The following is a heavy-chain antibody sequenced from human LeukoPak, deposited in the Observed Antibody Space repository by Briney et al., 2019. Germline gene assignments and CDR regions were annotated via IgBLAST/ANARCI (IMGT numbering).Heavy chain of an antibody. V-gene: IGHV3-66*01. CDR3: ASIPLGSGWFGAGDY. Sequence: GGSLRLSCAASGFTVSSNYMSWVRQAPGKGLEWVSVIYSGDSTYYADSVKGRFTISRDNSKNTLYLQMNSLRAEDTAVYYCASIPLGSGWFGAGDYWGQGTLVTVSS. D-gene: IGHD6-19*01. CDR2: IYSGDST. CDR1: GFTVSSNY. J-gene: IGHJ4*02.